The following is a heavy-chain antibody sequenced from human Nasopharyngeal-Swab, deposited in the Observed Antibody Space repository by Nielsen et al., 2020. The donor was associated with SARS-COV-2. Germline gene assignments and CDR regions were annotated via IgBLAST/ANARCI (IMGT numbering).Heavy chain of an antibody. D-gene: IGHD6-19*01. CDR2: ISTSGSTI. CDR3: AREVGGCMFDP. CDR1: GFTFRDYY. Sequence: GGSLGLSCAASGFTFRDYYMSGIRQAPGKGLEWVSYISTSGSTISFADSVKGRFTISRDNAKNSLYLQMNSLRAEDTAVYYCAREVGGCMFDPWGQGGLVTVSS. J-gene: IGHJ5*02. V-gene: IGHV3-11*01.